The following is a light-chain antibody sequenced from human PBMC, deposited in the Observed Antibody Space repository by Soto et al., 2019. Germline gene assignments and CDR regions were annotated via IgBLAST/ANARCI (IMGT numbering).Light chain of an antibody. CDR1: QSVSSSY. J-gene: IGKJ1*01. Sequence: EIVLTQSPGTLSLSPGERATLSCRASQSVSSSYFAWYQQKPGQAPRLLIYGASTRATGIPDRFSGSGSGTDFTLTISRLEPEDFAVYYCQEYGSSPTAFGQGTKVEIK. CDR3: QEYGSSPTA. CDR2: GAS. V-gene: IGKV3-20*01.